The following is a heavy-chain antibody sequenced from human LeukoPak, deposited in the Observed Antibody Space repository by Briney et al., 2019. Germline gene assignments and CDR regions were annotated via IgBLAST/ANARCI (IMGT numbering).Heavy chain of an antibody. CDR1: GFSLSNYA. D-gene: IGHD5-12*01. CDR3: AKGAYDYVEIGYFDH. V-gene: IGHV3-23*01. CDR2: IIASSGST. J-gene: IGHJ4*02. Sequence: PGGSLRLSCAPSGFSLSNYAMSWVRQAPGKGLEWVSLIIASSGSTVYADSVKGRFTISRDNSKSTLYLQMNSLRAEDTAVYYCAKGAYDYVEIGYFDHWGQGTLVTVSS.